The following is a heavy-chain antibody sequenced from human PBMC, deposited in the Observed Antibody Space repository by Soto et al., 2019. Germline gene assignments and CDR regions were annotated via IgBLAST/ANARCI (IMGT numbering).Heavy chain of an antibody. CDR3: ARGDYYEDTGTFEY. D-gene: IGHD4-17*01. Sequence: QVHLVQSVDEVKKPGASVKVSCKASGYTFSDFGITWVRQAPGQGLEWMGWISGKHGNTNYAQKIQGRVTLTADTSTSTAYMEMRALTSDDTGIYYCARGDYYEDTGTFEYWGQGTPVTVSS. CDR1: GYTFSDFG. V-gene: IGHV1-18*04. J-gene: IGHJ4*02. CDR2: ISGKHGNT.